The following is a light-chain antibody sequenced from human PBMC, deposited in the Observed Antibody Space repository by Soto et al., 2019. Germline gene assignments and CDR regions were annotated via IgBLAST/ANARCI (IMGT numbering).Light chain of an antibody. CDR2: DAS. J-gene: IGKJ1*01. Sequence: IVLTQSPAPLSLSPGEKATLSCRASESVTSFLAWYQQKPGQAPRLLIYDASNRATVISARVIGSRSGTDLTLTISGLEPEDFAFYYCQQRSDWPRSFGQGTKVESK. V-gene: IGKV3-11*01. CDR1: ESVTSF. CDR3: QQRSDWPRS.